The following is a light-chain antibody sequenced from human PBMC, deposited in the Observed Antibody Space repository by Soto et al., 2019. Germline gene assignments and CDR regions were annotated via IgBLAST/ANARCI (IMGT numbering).Light chain of an antibody. Sequence: QSALTQPASVSGSPGQSITISCTGTSSDVGASNYVSWYQQHPGKVPKLIIYEVSNRPSGVSDRVSGSKSGNTASLTISGLQAEDEGDYYCNSYTTSSARVFGTGTKLTVL. CDR1: SSDVGASNY. J-gene: IGLJ1*01. CDR2: EVS. V-gene: IGLV2-14*01. CDR3: NSYTTSSARV.